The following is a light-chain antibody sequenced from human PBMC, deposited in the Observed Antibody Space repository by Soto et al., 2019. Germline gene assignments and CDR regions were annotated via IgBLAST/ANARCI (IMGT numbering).Light chain of an antibody. V-gene: IGKV3-20*01. CDR2: GAS. Sequence: IVLTQSPGTMSLSPGERATLSCRASQSVSSSYLAWYQQKPGQAPRLLIYGASSRSTGIPDRFSGSGSGTDFTLTISSLEPEAFAVYYCQQYGISPQTFGQGTKLESK. CDR1: QSVSSSY. CDR3: QQYGISPQT. J-gene: IGKJ2*01.